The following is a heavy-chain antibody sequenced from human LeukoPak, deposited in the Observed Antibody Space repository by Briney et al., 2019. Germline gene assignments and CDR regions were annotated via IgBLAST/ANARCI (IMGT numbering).Heavy chain of an antibody. V-gene: IGHV4-39*01. Sequence: PSETLSLTCTVSGASFSSSYYYWGWIRQPPGKGLEWIGSLYHDGSTYYNPSLKSRVTIIADASKNQLSLKLSSVTATDTTVYYCAGSFYRYDCFNLWGQGTLVTVSS. D-gene: IGHD3-16*02. J-gene: IGHJ3*01. CDR3: AGSFYRYDCFNL. CDR2: LYHDGST. CDR1: GASFSSSYYY.